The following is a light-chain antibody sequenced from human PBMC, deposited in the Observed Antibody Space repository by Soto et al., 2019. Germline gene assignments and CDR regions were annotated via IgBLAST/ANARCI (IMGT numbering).Light chain of an antibody. J-gene: IGKJ2*01. CDR3: QQYNNWPPYT. V-gene: IGKV3-15*01. Sequence: EIVMTQSPATLSVSPGERATLSCRASQSVRINLAWYQQKPGQAPRLVIYDTSTRATGIPARFSGSGSGTEFTLTISSLQSEDFVVYYCQQYNNWPPYTFGQGTKLEIK. CDR2: DTS. CDR1: QSVRIN.